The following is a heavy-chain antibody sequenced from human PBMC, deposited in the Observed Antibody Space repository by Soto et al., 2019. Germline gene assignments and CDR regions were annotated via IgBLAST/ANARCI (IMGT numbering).Heavy chain of an antibody. CDR2: IYYSGST. D-gene: IGHD6-19*01. CDR3: ARGKQWLASILFRGGAFDI. Sequence: QVQLQESGPGLVKPSQTLSLTCTVSGGSISSGGYYWSWIRQHPGKGLEWIGYIYYSGSTYYNPSLKSRVTISVDTSKNQFSLKLSSVTAADTAVYYCARGKQWLASILFRGGAFDIWGQGTMVTVSS. CDR1: GGSISSGGYY. J-gene: IGHJ3*02. V-gene: IGHV4-31*03.